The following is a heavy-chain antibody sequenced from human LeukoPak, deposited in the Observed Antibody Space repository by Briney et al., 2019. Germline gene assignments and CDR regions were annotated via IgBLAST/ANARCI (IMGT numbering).Heavy chain of an antibody. J-gene: IGHJ5*02. CDR3: ARDRSVGAVRGVFRNWFDP. CDR2: ISYDGSDK. V-gene: IGHV3-30*04. D-gene: IGHD3-10*01. CDR1: GFTFSSYA. Sequence: GGSLRLSCAASGFTFSSYAMYWVRQAPGKGLEWVAVISYDGSDKFYADSVKGRFTISRDSSKNTLYLQMNSLRPEDTAVYYCARDRSVGAVRGVFRNWFDPWGQGTLVTVSS.